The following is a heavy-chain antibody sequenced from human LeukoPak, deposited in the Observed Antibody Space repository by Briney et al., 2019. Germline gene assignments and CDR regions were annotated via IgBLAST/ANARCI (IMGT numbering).Heavy chain of an antibody. D-gene: IGHD1-26*01. V-gene: IGHV3-23*01. J-gene: IGHJ4*02. CDR1: GFTFGNYA. Sequence: GGSLRLSCAASGFTFGNYAMSWVRQAPGKGLEWVSSISGNRGSTHYADSVKGRVTISRDNSKNTLYLQMNSLRAEDTALYYCAKEGDSGTYGFFDYWGQGTLVTVSS. CDR3: AKEGDSGTYGFFDY. CDR2: ISGNRGST.